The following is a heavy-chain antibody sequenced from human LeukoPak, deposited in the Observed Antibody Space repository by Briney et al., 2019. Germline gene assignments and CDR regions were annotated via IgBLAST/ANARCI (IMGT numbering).Heavy chain of an antibody. CDR2: IIPILGIA. Sequence: SVKVSCKASGGTFSSYTISWVRQAPGQGLEWMGRIIPILGIANYAQKFQGRVTITADKSTSTAYMELSSLRSEDTAVYYCARDRRNSSGWREFDYWGQGTLVTVPS. CDR3: ARDRRNSSGWREFDY. CDR1: GGTFSSYT. D-gene: IGHD6-19*01. J-gene: IGHJ4*02. V-gene: IGHV1-69*04.